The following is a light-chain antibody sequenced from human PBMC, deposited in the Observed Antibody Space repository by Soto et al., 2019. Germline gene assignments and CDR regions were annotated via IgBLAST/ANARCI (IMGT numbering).Light chain of an antibody. J-gene: IGKJ1*01. V-gene: IGKV3-20*01. CDR1: QSVSSSS. Sequence: EIVLTQSPGTLSLSPGERATLSCRASQSVSSSSLAWYQQKPGQAPRLIIYGASSRATGIPDRFSGSGSGTDFTLTISRLEPEDFAVYYCQQYGSPSTFGQGTKVEIK. CDR2: GAS. CDR3: QQYGSPST.